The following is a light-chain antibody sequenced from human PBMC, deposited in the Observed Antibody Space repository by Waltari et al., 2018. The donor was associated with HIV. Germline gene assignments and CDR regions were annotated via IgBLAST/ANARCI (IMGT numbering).Light chain of an antibody. CDR2: SNN. J-gene: IGLJ2*01. CDR3: ARWDDSLNGVL. Sequence: HSELSQPPSASGTPAQRLARSCSGSSSNLGSNTVTWYQQLPGTAPKLLIYSNNQRPSGVPDRCSGSKSGTSASLAITGLQSEDEADYYCARWDDSLNGVLFGGGTKLTVL. CDR1: SSNLGSNT. V-gene: IGLV1-44*01.